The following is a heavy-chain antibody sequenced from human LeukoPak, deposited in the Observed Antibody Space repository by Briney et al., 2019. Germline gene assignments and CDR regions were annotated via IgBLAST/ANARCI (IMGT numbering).Heavy chain of an antibody. Sequence: SGTLSLTCAVSGGSISTNNWWGWVSQPPGKGLEWIGEIYHNGNTNYNPSLKSRLTISVDKSKNQFSLNLSSVTAADTAVYYCARGPSVAAHLDYWGQGTLVTVTS. CDR3: ARGPSVAAHLDY. CDR1: GGSISTNNW. CDR2: IYHNGNT. V-gene: IGHV4-4*02. D-gene: IGHD5-12*01. J-gene: IGHJ4*02.